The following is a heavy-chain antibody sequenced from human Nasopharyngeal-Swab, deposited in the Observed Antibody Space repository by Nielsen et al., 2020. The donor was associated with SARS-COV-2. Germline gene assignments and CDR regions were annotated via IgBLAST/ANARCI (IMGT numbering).Heavy chain of an antibody. D-gene: IGHD3-3*01. CDR2: INHSGTT. Sequence: SETLSLTCAVYGGSFSDYYWTWIRKPPGKGLEWIGEINHSGTTNSNPSLKIRVPLSVDTSKTQFSLKLSSMTAADTAVYYCARGRLHFLEPRLDYWGQGTLVTVSS. CDR1: GGSFSDYY. CDR3: ARGRLHFLEPRLDY. V-gene: IGHV4-34*01. J-gene: IGHJ4*02.